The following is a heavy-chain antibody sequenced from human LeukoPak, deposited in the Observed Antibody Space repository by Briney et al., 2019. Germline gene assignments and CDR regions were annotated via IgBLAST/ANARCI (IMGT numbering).Heavy chain of an antibody. CDR1: GFTFSSYE. CDR3: ARDRNVGWFGELSDLDY. J-gene: IGHJ4*02. Sequence: PGGSLRLSCAASGFTFSSYEMNWVRKAPGKGLEWVSYISSSGSTIYYADSVKGRFTISRDNAKNSLYLQMNSLRAEDTAVYYCARDRNVGWFGELSDLDYWGQGTLVTVSS. V-gene: IGHV3-48*03. D-gene: IGHD3-10*01. CDR2: ISSSGSTI.